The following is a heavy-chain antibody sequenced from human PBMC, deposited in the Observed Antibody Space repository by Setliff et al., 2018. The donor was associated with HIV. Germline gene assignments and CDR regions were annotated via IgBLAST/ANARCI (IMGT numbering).Heavy chain of an antibody. CDR1: GSTFSSYA. CDR3: ARGNIAVRDFDR. J-gene: IGHJ4*02. D-gene: IGHD6-19*01. CDR2: IIPLFGTT. V-gene: IGHV1-69*13. Sequence: ASVKVSCKASGSTFSSYALSWVRQAPGQGLEWMGGIIPLFGTTKNAQKFQGRVTITADESTSTAYMELSSLRSEDTAVYYCARGNIAVRDFDRWGQGTRVTVSS.